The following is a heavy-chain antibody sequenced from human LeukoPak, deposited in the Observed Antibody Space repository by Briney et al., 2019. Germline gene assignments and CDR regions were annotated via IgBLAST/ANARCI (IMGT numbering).Heavy chain of an antibody. CDR3: AKDLYSSSPYQLD. V-gene: IGHV3-30-3*01. CDR1: GFTFSSYA. CDR2: ISYDGSNK. D-gene: IGHD6-6*01. Sequence: GGSLRLSCAASGFTFSSYAMHWVRQAPGKGLEWVAVISYDGSNKYYADSVKGRFTISRDNSKNTLYLQMNSLRAEDTAVYYCAKDLYSSSPYQLDWGQGTLVTVSS. J-gene: IGHJ4*02.